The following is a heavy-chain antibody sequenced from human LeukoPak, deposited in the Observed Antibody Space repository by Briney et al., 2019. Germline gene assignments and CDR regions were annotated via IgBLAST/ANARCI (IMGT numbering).Heavy chain of an antibody. D-gene: IGHD3-22*01. CDR2: IYCSGST. CDR3: ARYYYDSSGYYDVEYFDY. V-gene: IGHV4-39*01. Sequence: SETLSLTCTVSGGSISSSSYYWGWIRQPPGKGLEWIGSIYCSGSTYYNPSLKSRVTISVDTSKNQFSLKLSSVTAADTAVYYCARYYYDSSGYYDVEYFDYWGQGTLVTVSS. J-gene: IGHJ4*02. CDR1: GGSISSSSYY.